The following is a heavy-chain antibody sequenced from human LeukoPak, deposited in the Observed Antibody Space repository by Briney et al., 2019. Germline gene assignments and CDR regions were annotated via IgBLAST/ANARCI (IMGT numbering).Heavy chain of an antibody. J-gene: IGHJ5*02. CDR3: AREYHGDFWFDP. D-gene: IGHD2-2*01. V-gene: IGHV1-2*02. CDR1: GYTFIGYY. CDR2: INPNSGGT. Sequence: ASVKVSCKASGYTFIGYYMHWVRQAPGRGLEWMGWINPNSGGTNYAQKFQGRVTITRDTSISTAYMELSRLRSDDTAVYYCAREYHGDFWFDPWGQGTLVTVSS.